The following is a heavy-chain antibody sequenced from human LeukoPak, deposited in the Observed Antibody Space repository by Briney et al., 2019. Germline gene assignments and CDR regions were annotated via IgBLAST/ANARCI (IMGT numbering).Heavy chain of an antibody. CDR3: VKDLYSYSFDY. Sequence: PGGSLRLSCAASGSTFRNYGMHWVRQAPGKGLEYVSTISSYGDSTYYADLVKGRFTISRDNSKNTLYLQMSSLRAEDTAVYYCVKDLYSYSFDYWGQGTLVTVSS. J-gene: IGHJ4*02. V-gene: IGHV3-64D*09. CDR2: ISSYGDST. CDR1: GSTFRNYG. D-gene: IGHD2-8*01.